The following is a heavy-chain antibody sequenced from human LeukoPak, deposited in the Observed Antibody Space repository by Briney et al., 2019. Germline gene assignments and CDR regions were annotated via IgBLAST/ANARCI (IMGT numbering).Heavy chain of an antibody. CDR3: ARELGGTKTGGFDI. V-gene: IGHV3-64*02. J-gene: IGHJ3*02. CDR2: IGAAGAHT. Sequence: GGSLRLSCAASGFRFSYHDMHWVRQAPGKGLESVSSIGAAGAHTFYADSVKGRFTISRDNFQSTMYLQMVGLRPEDSAVYYCARELGGTKTGGFDIWGQGTVVTVSS. D-gene: IGHD1-14*01. CDR1: GFRFSYHD.